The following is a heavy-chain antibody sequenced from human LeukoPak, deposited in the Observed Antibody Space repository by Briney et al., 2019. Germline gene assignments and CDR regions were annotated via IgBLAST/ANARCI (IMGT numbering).Heavy chain of an antibody. D-gene: IGHD1-26*01. J-gene: IGHJ4*02. V-gene: IGHV4-4*02. Sequence: SGTLSLTCAVSGGSISSSHWWSWVRQPPGKGLEWIGEIYHSGSTNYNPSLKSRVTITVDKSKNQFSLKLSSVTAADTAVYYCAREGGEWELLRTFDYWGQGTLVTVSS. CDR2: IYHSGST. CDR1: GGSISSSHW. CDR3: AREGGEWELLRTFDY.